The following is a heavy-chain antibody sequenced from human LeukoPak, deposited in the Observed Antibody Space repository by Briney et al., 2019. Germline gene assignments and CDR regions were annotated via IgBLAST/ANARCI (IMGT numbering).Heavy chain of an antibody. J-gene: IGHJ4*02. D-gene: IGHD2-8*01. CDR2: IYYSGST. Sequence: SETLSLTCTVSGGSISSYYWSWIRQPPGKGLEWIGSIYYSGSTYYNPSLKSRVTISIDTSKDQFSLRLNSVTAADTAVYYCATDHACSNGVCSYFDYWGQGTLVTVSS. CDR3: ATDHACSNGVCSYFDY. CDR1: GGSISSYY. V-gene: IGHV4-59*12.